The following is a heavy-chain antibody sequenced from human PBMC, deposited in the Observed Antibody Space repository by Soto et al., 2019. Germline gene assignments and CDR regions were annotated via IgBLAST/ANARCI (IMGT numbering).Heavy chain of an antibody. CDR2: ISSSSSYI. CDR3: ARDRNYQDSSGYYLENPLVC. D-gene: IGHD3-22*01. V-gene: IGHV3-21*01. CDR1: GFTFSSYS. Sequence: GGSLRLSCAASGFTFSSYSMNWDRQAPGKGLEWVSSISSSSSYIYYADSVKGRFTISRDNAKNSLYLQMNSLRAEDTAVYYCARDRNYQDSSGYYLENPLVCGGQGTRVTGAS. J-gene: IGHJ4*02.